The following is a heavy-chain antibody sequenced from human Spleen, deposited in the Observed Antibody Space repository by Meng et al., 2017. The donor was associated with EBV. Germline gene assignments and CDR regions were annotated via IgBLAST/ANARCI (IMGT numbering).Heavy chain of an antibody. CDR3: AGGWAPDY. V-gene: IGHV1-2*06. J-gene: IGHJ4*02. CDR2: INPQNGGA. Sequence: GQLVQAGAEGKKPGASMKVSCKASGYNFRNYYMHWVRQAPGQGLEYMGRINPQNGGAHFVQKFQGRFTVTRDTSISTAYMELSSLTFDDTAVYYCAGGWAPDYWGQGTLVTVSS. D-gene: IGHD6-19*01. CDR1: GYNFRNYY.